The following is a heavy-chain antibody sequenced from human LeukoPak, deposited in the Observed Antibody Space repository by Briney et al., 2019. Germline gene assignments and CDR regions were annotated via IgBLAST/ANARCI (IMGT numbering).Heavy chain of an antibody. Sequence: PSETLSLTCTVSGGSISSYYWNWIRQPPGKGLEWIGYIYYSGSTNYNPSLKSRVTISVDTSKNQFSLKLSAVTAADTAVYYCARLRYDSSGYRSSSYYFEYWGQGTLVTVSS. V-gene: IGHV4-59*01. CDR3: ARLRYDSSGYRSSSYYFEY. D-gene: IGHD3-22*01. CDR1: GGSISSYY. J-gene: IGHJ4*02. CDR2: IYYSGST.